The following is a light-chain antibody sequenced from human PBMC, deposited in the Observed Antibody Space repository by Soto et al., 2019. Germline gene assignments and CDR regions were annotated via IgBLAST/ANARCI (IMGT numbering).Light chain of an antibody. CDR2: DAS. V-gene: IGKV3-11*01. Sequence: EIVLTQSPATLSLSPGERATLSCRASQSVTTYLAWYQHKPGQAPRLLIYDASTRATGIPARFSGSGSGTDFTLTISSLEPEDFAVYYCQQRGHWWTFARGTKVEIK. CDR1: QSVTTY. CDR3: QQRGHWWT. J-gene: IGKJ1*01.